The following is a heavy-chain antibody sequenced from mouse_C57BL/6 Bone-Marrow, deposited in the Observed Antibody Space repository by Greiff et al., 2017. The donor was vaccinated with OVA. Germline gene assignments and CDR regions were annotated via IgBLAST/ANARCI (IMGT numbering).Heavy chain of an antibody. J-gene: IGHJ3*01. CDR1: GFSFNTYA. CDR2: IRSKSNNYAT. CDR3: VRPGFAY. Sequence: GESGGGLVQPKGSLKLSCAASGFSFNTYAMNWVRQAPGKGLEWVARIRSKSNNYATYYADSVKDRFTISRDDSESMLYLQMNNLKTEDTAMYYCVRPGFAYWGQGTLVTVSA. V-gene: IGHV10-1*01.